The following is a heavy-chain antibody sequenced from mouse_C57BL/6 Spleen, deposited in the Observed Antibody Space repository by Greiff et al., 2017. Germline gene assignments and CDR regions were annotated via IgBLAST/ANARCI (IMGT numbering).Heavy chain of an antibody. D-gene: IGHD1-1*01. J-gene: IGHJ2*01. CDR2: ISSGSSTI. CDR3: ARNYGSSPADY. CDR1: GFTFSDYG. Sequence: EVKVVESGGGLVKPGGSLKLSCAASGFTFSDYGMHWVRQAPEKVLEWVAYISSGSSTIYYADTVKGRFTISRDNAKNTLFLQMTRLRSEDPAMYYCARNYGSSPADYWGQGTTLTVSS. V-gene: IGHV5-17*01.